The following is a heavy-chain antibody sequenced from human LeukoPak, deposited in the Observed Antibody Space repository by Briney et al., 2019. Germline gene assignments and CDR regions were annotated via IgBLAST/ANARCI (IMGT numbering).Heavy chain of an antibody. Sequence: PGGSLRLSCAASGFTVSSNYMSWIRQAPGKGLEWVSVIYSGGSTYYADSVKGRFTISRDNSKNTLYLQMNSLRAEDTAVYYCARDHYCSGGSCYAGNFDYWGQGTLVTVSS. J-gene: IGHJ4*02. CDR1: GFTVSSNY. CDR2: IYSGGST. V-gene: IGHV3-53*01. CDR3: ARDHYCSGGSCYAGNFDY. D-gene: IGHD2-15*01.